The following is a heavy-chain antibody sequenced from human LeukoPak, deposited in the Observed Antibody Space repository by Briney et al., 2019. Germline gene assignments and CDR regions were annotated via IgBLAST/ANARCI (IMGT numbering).Heavy chain of an antibody. Sequence: ATVTVSCKASGGTFSSYAISWVRQAPGQGLEWMGGIIPIFGTANYAQKFQGRVTITADESTSTAYMELSSLRSEDTAVYYCARDSLIAVAGPYYYYYGMDVWGQGTTVTVSS. CDR1: GGTFSSYA. CDR3: ARDSLIAVAGPYYYYYGMDV. D-gene: IGHD6-19*01. J-gene: IGHJ6*02. CDR2: IIPIFGTA. V-gene: IGHV1-69*13.